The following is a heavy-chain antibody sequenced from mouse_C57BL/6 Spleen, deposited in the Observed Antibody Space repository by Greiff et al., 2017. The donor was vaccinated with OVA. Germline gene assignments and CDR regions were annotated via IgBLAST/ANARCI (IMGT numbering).Heavy chain of an antibody. CDR2: IWRGGST. CDR1: GFSLTSYG. J-gene: IGHJ1*03. Sequence: QVQLQQSGPGLVQPSQSLSITCTVSGFSLTSYGVHWVRQSPGKGLEWLGVIWRGGSTDYNSAFMSILSITKDNSKSQVFFKMNSRQADDTAIYYCAKPYGSSFHWYFDVWGTGTTVTVSS. D-gene: IGHD1-1*01. CDR3: AKPYGSSFHWYFDV. V-gene: IGHV2-5*01.